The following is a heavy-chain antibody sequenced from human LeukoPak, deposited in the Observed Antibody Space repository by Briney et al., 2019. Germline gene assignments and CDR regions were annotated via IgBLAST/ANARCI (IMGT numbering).Heavy chain of an antibody. Sequence: SETLSLTCTVSGDSMNEYYWSWVRQPPGQGLEWIGYVYYSGSTTYNPSLKSRVTISVDTSKNQFSLKLSSVTAADTAVYYCARGPYSSLSEPFDYWGQGTLVTVSS. D-gene: IGHD6-6*01. CDR2: VYYSGST. J-gene: IGHJ4*02. V-gene: IGHV4-59*08. CDR1: GDSMNEYY. CDR3: ARGPYSSLSEPFDY.